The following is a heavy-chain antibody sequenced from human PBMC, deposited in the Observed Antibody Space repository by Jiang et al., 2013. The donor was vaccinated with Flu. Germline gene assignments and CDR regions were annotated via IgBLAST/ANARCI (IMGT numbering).Heavy chain of an antibody. Sequence: LLKPSETLSLICTVSGRSISSYYWNWIRQAPGKGLEWIGYIYYSGTTNYNPSLRSRITISVDTSKSQFSLKLRSVTAADTAVYYCARGDFWSGLDYWGQGALVTVSS. CDR1: GRSISSYY. CDR3: ARGDFWSGLDY. J-gene: IGHJ4*02. D-gene: IGHD3-3*01. CDR2: IYYSGTT. V-gene: IGHV4-59*01.